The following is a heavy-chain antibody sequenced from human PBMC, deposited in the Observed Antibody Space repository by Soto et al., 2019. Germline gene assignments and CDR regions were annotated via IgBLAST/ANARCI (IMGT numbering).Heavy chain of an antibody. J-gene: IGHJ4*02. CDR1: GFTFSSYS. CDR3: ARLRDYGDPRTFDY. V-gene: IGHV3-21*01. Sequence: EVQLVESGGGLVKPGGSLRLSCAASGFTFSSYSMNRVRQAPGKGLEWVSSISSSSSYIYYADSVKGRFTISRDNAKNSLYLQMNSLRAEDTAVYYCARLRDYGDPRTFDYWGQGTLVTVSS. CDR2: ISSSSSYI. D-gene: IGHD4-17*01.